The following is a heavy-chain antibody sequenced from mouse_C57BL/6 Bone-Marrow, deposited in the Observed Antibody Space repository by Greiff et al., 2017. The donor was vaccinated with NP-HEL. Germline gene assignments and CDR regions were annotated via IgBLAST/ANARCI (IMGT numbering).Heavy chain of an antibody. CDR3: ARMAYYSNYEFAY. V-gene: IGHV2-2*01. D-gene: IGHD2-5*01. J-gene: IGHJ3*01. CDR2: IWSGGST. Sequence: VQLQQSGPGLVQPSQSLSITCTVSGFSLTSYGVHWIRQSPGKGLEWLGVIWSGGSTDYNAAFISRLSISKDNSKSQVFFKMNSLQADDTAIYYCARMAYYSNYEFAYWGQGTLVTVSA. CDR1: GFSLTSYG.